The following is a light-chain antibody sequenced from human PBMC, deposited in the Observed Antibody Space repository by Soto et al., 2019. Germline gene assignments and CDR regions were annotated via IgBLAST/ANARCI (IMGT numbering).Light chain of an antibody. J-gene: IGKJ2*01. CDR1: QSVSSNY. V-gene: IGKV3-20*01. CDR3: QHYDSSPT. CDR2: GAS. Sequence: EIVLTQSPGTLSLSPGEGATLSCRASQSVSSNYLAWYQQKTGEAPRLLIYGASRRAAGIPGKFSGSGSGTYFTITISRLEPEDFAVYFCQHYDSSPTFGLGTRLEIK.